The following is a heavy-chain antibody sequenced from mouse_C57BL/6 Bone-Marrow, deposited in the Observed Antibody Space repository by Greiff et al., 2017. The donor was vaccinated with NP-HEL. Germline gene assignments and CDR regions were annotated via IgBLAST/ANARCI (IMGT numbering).Heavy chain of an antibody. CDR3: TRDYGSSYVAWFAY. D-gene: IGHD1-1*01. CDR2: IDPETGGT. CDR1: GYTFTDYE. J-gene: IGHJ3*01. Sequence: QVQLQQSGAELVRPGASVTLSCKASGYTFTDYEMHWVKQTPVHGLEWIGAIDPETGGTAYNQKFKGKAILTADKSSSTAYMELRSLTSEDSAVDYCTRDYGSSYVAWFAYWGQGTLVTVSA. V-gene: IGHV1-15*01.